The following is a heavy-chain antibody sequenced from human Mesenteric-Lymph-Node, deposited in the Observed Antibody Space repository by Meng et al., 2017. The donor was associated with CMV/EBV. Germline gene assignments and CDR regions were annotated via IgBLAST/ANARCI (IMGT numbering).Heavy chain of an antibody. CDR1: GGSFSDYY. CDR3: ARGRSLWFGPSNWFDP. J-gene: IGHJ5*02. V-gene: IGHV4-34*01. D-gene: IGHD3-10*01. Sequence: SQTLSLTCGVYGGSFSDYYWSWIRQSPGKGLEWIGEVDHSGSTNYNPSLMSRVTISVDMSKNHFSLSLTSVTAADTAVYYCARGRSLWFGPSNWFDPWGLGILVTVSS. CDR2: VDHSGST.